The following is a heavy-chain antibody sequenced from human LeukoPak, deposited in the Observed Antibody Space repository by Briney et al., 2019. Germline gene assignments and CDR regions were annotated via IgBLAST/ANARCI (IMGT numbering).Heavy chain of an antibody. D-gene: IGHD1-26*01. V-gene: IGHV3-21*04. J-gene: IGHJ4*02. CDR1: AFSLSAYN. Sequence: GGSLRLSCAASAFSLSAYNMNWVRQAPGKGLEWVSSVSYTGTYIYYADSVKGRFTISRDNAQNSLYLQMNSLRAEDTAIYYCVRDRGTYRPIDYWGQGTLVTVSS. CDR3: VRDRGTYRPIDY. CDR2: VSYTGTYI.